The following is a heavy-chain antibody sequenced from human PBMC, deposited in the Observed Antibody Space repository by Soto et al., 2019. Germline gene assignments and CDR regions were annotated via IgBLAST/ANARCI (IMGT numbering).Heavy chain of an antibody. V-gene: IGHV4-31*03. Sequence: QVQLQESGPGLVKPSQTLSLTCTVSGGSLSSGGYYWSWIRQHPGKGLEWIGYIYYSGSTYYNPSRKSRVTISVDTSKNQFARKLSSVTAADTAVYYCARSGYSYGPNPLLYWGQGTLVTVSS. CDR2: IYYSGST. J-gene: IGHJ4*02. CDR1: GGSLSSGGYY. CDR3: ARSGYSYGPNPLLY. D-gene: IGHD5-18*01.